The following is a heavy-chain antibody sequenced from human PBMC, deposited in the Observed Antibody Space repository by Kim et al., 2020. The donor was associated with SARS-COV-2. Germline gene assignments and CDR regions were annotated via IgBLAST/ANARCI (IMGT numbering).Heavy chain of an antibody. V-gene: IGHV3-33*05. CDR3: ARDLWFGTPRPWEYHYGMDV. CDR1: GFSFTSYG. CDR2: ISFDGNNK. D-gene: IGHD3-10*01. J-gene: IGHJ6*02. Sequence: GGSLRLSCAASGFSFTSYGMHWVRQAPGKGLEWVAVISFDGNNKIYADSVKGRFTISRDNSKNTLYLQMNSLRAEDTAVYYCARDLWFGTPRPWEYHYGMDVWGQGTTVTVSS.